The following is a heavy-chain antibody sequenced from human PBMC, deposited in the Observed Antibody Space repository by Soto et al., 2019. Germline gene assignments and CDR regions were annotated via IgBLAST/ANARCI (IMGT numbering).Heavy chain of an antibody. CDR3: ARDRGIIMVRGATPYYYYGMDV. V-gene: IGHV4-30-4*01. CDR2: IYYSGST. D-gene: IGHD3-10*01. Sequence: SETLSLTCTVSGGSISSGDYYWSWIRQPPGKGLEWIGYIYYSGSTYYNPSLKSRVTISVDTSKNQFSLKLSSVTAADTAVYYCARDRGIIMVRGATPYYYYGMDVWGQGTTVTGSS. CDR1: GGSISSGDYY. J-gene: IGHJ6*02.